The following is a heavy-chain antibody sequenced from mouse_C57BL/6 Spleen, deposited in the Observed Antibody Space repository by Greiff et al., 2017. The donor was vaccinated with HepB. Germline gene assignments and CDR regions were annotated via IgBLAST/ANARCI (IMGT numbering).Heavy chain of an antibody. V-gene: IGHV1-59*01. CDR3: ARDDGYFHWYFDV. CDR1: GYTFTSYW. J-gene: IGHJ1*03. Sequence: QVQLQQPGAELVRPGPSVKLSCKASGYTFTSYWMHWVKQRPGQGLEWIGVIDPSDSYTNYNQKFKGKATLTVDTSSSTAYMQLSSLTSEDSAVYYCARDDGYFHWYFDVWGTGTTVTVSS. CDR2: IDPSDSYT. D-gene: IGHD2-3*01.